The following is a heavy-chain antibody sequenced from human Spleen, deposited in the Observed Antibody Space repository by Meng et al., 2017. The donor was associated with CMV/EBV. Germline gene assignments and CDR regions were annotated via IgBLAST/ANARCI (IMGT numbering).Heavy chain of an antibody. CDR3: ARDHNWGPDY. D-gene: IGHD1-1*01. V-gene: IGHV1-2*02. CDR1: GYTFTGHY. Sequence: ASVKVSCKASGYTFTGHYMHWVRQAPGQGLEWIGWIYPNTGGTNYALKFQGRVTMTRDTSINTVYMELTRLRSDDTAVYYCARDHNWGPDYWGQGTLVTVSS. CDR2: IYPNTGGT. J-gene: IGHJ4*02.